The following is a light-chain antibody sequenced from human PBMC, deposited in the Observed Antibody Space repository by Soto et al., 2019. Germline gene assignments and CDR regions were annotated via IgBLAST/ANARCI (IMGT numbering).Light chain of an antibody. Sequence: QPVLTQSPSASASLGASVKLTCTLSSGHSSYAIAWHQQQPEKGPRYLMKLDSDGSHTKGDAIPDRFSGSSSGAERYLTISGLQSEDEADYYCQTGGTGIHVVFGGGTKVTVL. CDR3: QTGGTGIHVV. V-gene: IGLV4-69*01. J-gene: IGLJ2*01. CDR2: LDSDGSH. CDR1: SGHSSYA.